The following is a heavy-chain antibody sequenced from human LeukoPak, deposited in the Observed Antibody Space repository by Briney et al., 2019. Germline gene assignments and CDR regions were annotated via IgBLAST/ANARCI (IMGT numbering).Heavy chain of an antibody. CDR3: ARRSPTVTTSWFDP. CDR1: GGSFSGYY. J-gene: IGHJ5*02. V-gene: IGHV4-34*01. Sequence: SETLSLTCAVYGGSFSGYYWSWIRQPPGKGLEWIGEINHSGSTNYNSSLKSRVTISVDTSKNQFSLKLSSVTAADTAVYYCARRSPTVTTSWFDPWGQGTLVTVSS. D-gene: IGHD4-17*01. CDR2: INHSGST.